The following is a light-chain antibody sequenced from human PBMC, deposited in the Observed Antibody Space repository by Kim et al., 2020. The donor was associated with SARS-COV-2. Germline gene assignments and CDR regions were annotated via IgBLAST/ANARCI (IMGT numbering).Light chain of an antibody. J-gene: IGLJ2*01. CDR3: NSRDSSDNHVV. Sequence: SSELTQDPAVSVALGQTVRITCQGDSLRSYYASWYQQKPGQAPLLVIYGKNNLPSGIPDRFSGSSSGNTASLTITGAQAEDEADYYCNSRDSSDNHVVFGGGTQLTVL. CDR1: SLRSYY. V-gene: IGLV3-19*01. CDR2: GKN.